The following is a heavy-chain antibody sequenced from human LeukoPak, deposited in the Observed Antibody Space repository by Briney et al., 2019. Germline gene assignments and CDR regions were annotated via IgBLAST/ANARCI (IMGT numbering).Heavy chain of an antibody. CDR3: ARDQEQWLPLGGFDY. CDR1: GFTFSSYS. V-gene: IGHV3-21*01. CDR2: ISSSSSYI. J-gene: IGHJ4*02. Sequence: GGSLRLSCAASGFTFSSYSMNWVRQAPGKGLEWVSSISSSSSYIYYADSVKGRFTISRDNAKNSLYLQMNSLRAEDTAVYYCARDQEQWLPLGGFDYWGQGTLVTVSS. D-gene: IGHD6-19*01.